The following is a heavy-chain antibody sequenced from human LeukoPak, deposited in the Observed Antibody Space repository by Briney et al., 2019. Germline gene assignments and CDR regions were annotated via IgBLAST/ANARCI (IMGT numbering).Heavy chain of an antibody. CDR2: INQSGST. CDR1: GGSFSGYY. V-gene: IGHV4-34*01. CDR3: ARGPADIVVVPAATKYSSSWQRIYYFDY. D-gene: IGHD2-2*01. Sequence: SETLSLTCAVYGGSFSGYYWSWIRQPPGKGLEWIGEINQSGSTNYNPSLKSRVTISVDTSKNQFSLKLSSVTAADTAVYYCARGPADIVVVPAATKYSSSWQRIYYFDYWGQGTLVTVSS. J-gene: IGHJ4*02.